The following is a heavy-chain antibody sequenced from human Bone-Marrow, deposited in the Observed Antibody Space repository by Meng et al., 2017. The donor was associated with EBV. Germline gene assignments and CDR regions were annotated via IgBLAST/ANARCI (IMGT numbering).Heavy chain of an antibody. D-gene: IGHD3-10*01. Sequence: QSPRVQSGGEGPKPGASVTRCCQTSGYTFSSFTLNWVRQVPGQGIEWVGWIHGYSANTHYAQKFHGRVNMSTDTSTDTSYMELKNLRPDDTAIYYCVRFSNYVLDHWGQGTLVTVSS. J-gene: IGHJ4*02. CDR2: IHGYSANT. CDR1: GYTFSSFT. CDR3: VRFSNYVLDH. V-gene: IGHV1-18*01.